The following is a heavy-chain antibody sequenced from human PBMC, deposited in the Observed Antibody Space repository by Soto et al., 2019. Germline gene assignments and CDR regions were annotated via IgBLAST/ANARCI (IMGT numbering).Heavy chain of an antibody. Sequence: EVQLLESGGGLVQPGGSLRLSCAASGFTFSSYALSWVRQAPGKGLEWVSAISTSGNGTYYADSVKGRFTISRDNSKNTLYLQMNSLRAEDTALYYCAKGTDIVVEVAATDFEYWGQGTLVTVSS. CDR2: ISTSGNGT. D-gene: IGHD2-15*01. CDR3: AKGTDIVVEVAATDFEY. J-gene: IGHJ4*02. V-gene: IGHV3-23*01. CDR1: GFTFSSYA.